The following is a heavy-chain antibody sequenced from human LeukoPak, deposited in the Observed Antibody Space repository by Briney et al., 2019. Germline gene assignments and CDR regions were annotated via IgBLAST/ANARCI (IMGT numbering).Heavy chain of an antibody. CDR1: GFTFSSYG. CDR2: ISYDGSNK. V-gene: IGHV3-30*18. Sequence: GGSLGLSCAASGFTFSSYGMHWVRQAPGKGLEWVAVISYDGSNKYYADSVKGRFTISRDNSKNTLYLQMNSLRAEDTAVYYCAKDQVYGDSPSWYFDLWGRGTLVTVSS. D-gene: IGHD4-17*01. J-gene: IGHJ2*01. CDR3: AKDQVYGDSPSWYFDL.